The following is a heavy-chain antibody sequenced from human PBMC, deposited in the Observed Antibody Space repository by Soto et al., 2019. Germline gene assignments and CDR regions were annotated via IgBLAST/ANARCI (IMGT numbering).Heavy chain of an antibody. V-gene: IGHV2-70*11. CDR2: IDWDDDK. CDR1: VFAVTTSGMC. J-gene: IGHJ4*02. CDR3: ARTARSYYYDSSGYYPFDY. D-gene: IGHD3-22*01. Sequence: KATPTLTLSCTFSVFAVTTSGMCVSWIRQPPGKALEWLARIDWDDDKYYSTSLKTRLTISKDTSKNQVVITMTNMDPVDTATYYCARTARSYYYDSSGYYPFDYWGQGTLVTVSS.